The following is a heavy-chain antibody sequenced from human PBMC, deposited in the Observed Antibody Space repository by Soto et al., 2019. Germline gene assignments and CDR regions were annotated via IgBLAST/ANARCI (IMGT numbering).Heavy chain of an antibody. CDR1: GYTFTSYG. Sequence: QVHLVQSGAEVKKPGASVKVSCKASGYTFTSYGISWVRQAPGQGLEWMGWISAYNGNTNYAQKLQGRVTMTTDTSTSTAYMELRSLRSDDTAVYYCARPEYCSSTSPCYYYGMDVWGQGTTVTVSS. CDR3: ARPEYCSSTSPCYYYGMDV. V-gene: IGHV1-18*04. J-gene: IGHJ6*02. CDR2: ISAYNGNT. D-gene: IGHD2-2*01.